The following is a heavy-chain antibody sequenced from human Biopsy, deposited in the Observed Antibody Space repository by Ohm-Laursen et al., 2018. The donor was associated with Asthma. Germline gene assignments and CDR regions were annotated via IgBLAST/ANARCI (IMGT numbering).Heavy chain of an antibody. V-gene: IGHV1-3*01. Sequence: GASVKVSCKASGYTFISYAIHWVRQAPGQRLEWMGWINAGDGNTKYSQKSQGRVTITRDTSASTAYMDLRSLRSEDTAMYYCARTYYDFLTGQVNDALALWGQGTMVTVSS. D-gene: IGHD3-9*01. J-gene: IGHJ3*01. CDR1: GYTFISYA. CDR3: ARTYYDFLTGQVNDALAL. CDR2: INAGDGNT.